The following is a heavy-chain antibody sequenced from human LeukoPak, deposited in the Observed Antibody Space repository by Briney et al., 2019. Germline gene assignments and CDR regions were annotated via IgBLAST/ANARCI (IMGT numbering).Heavy chain of an antibody. CDR2: IYYNGVT. J-gene: IGHJ4*02. CDR1: GGSISGYY. Sequence: SETLSLTCTVSGGSISGYYWNWIRQPPGKGLEWIGYIYYNGVTKYNPSLKSRVTISIDTSKNQFSLRLSSVTAADTAIYYCARDAGPYYYAAGLDSWGQGTLVTVSS. D-gene: IGHD3-16*01. V-gene: IGHV4-59*01. CDR3: ARDAGPYYYAAGLDS.